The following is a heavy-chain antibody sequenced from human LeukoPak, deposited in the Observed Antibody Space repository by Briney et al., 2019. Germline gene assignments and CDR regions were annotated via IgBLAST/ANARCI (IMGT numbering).Heavy chain of an antibody. CDR3: ARTGTKTPYDY. V-gene: IGHV3-66*01. Sequence: GGSLRLSCAASGFTFSNAWMSWVRQAPGKGLEWVSVIYSGGSTYYADSVKGRFTISRDNSKNTLYLQMNSLRAEDTAVYYCARTGTKTPYDYWGQGTLVTVSS. CDR1: GFTFSNAW. J-gene: IGHJ4*02. D-gene: IGHD1-1*01. CDR2: IYSGGST.